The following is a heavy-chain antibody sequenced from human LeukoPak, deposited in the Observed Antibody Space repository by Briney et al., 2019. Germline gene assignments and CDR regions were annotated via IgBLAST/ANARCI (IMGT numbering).Heavy chain of an antibody. Sequence: SETLSLTCNVSGGSISSGDYFWNWIRQPPGKGLEWLGYIHYTGRTYYNPSLQSRVTVSVDTSKNQLSLRLSSVTAAGTAVYYCASRTSVFAFDIWGQGTMVTVSS. J-gene: IGHJ3*02. V-gene: IGHV4-30-4*02. CDR1: GGSISSGDYF. CDR2: IHYTGRT. D-gene: IGHD1-1*01. CDR3: ASRTSVFAFDI.